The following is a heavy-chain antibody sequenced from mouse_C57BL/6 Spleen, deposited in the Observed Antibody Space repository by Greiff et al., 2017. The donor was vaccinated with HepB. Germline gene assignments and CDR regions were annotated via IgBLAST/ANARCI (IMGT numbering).Heavy chain of an antibody. CDR2: IYPRDGST. D-gene: IGHD1-1*01. Sequence: VKLQESGPELVKPGASVKLSCKASGYTFTSYDINWVKQRPGQGLEWIGWIYPRDGSTKYNEKFKGKATLTVDTSSSTAYMELHSLTSEDSAVYFCARNKDYYGSMYFDYWGQGTTLTVSS. CDR3: ARNKDYYGSMYFDY. J-gene: IGHJ2*01. V-gene: IGHV1-85*01. CDR1: GYTFTSYD.